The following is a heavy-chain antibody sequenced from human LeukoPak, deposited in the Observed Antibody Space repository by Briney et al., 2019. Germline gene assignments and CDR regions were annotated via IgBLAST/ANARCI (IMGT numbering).Heavy chain of an antibody. Sequence: SETLSLTCTVSGGSISSSSYYWGWIRQPPGKGLEWIGSIYYSGSTYYNPSLKRRVTISVDTSKNQFSLKLSSVTAADTAVYYCARRTIFGVVIHDAFDIWGQGTMVTVSS. CDR3: ARRTIFGVVIHDAFDI. V-gene: IGHV4-39*01. D-gene: IGHD3-3*01. CDR2: IYYSGST. CDR1: GGSISSSSYY. J-gene: IGHJ3*02.